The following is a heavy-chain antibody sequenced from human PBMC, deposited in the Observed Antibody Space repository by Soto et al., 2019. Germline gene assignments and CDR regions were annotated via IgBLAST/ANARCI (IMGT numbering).Heavy chain of an antibody. CDR1: GFTFSTCS. CDR2: ISSSSRNI. Sequence: EVQLVESGGGLVKPGGSLRLSCAASGFTFSTCSMNWVRQAPGKGLEWVSSISSSSRNIYYADSVKGRFTISRDNAKNSLYLQMNSLRAEDTAVYDCARDNGYDAATLDYWGQGTVVTVSS. CDR3: ARDNGYDAATLDY. V-gene: IGHV3-21*02. D-gene: IGHD5-12*01. J-gene: IGHJ4*02.